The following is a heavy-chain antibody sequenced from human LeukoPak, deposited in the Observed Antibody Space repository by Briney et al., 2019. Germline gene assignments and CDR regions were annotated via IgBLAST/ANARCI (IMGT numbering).Heavy chain of an antibody. CDR3: ARGGLGYCSSTSCYDGNYFDY. V-gene: IGHV1-69*01. D-gene: IGHD2-2*01. CDR1: GGTFSSYA. CDR2: IIPIFGTA. Sequence: ASVKVSCKASGGTFSSYAISWVRQAPGQGLEWMGGIIPIFGTANYAQKFQGRVTITADEPTSTAYMELSSLRSEDTAVYYCARGGLGYCSSTSCYDGNYFDYWGQGTLVTVSS. J-gene: IGHJ4*02.